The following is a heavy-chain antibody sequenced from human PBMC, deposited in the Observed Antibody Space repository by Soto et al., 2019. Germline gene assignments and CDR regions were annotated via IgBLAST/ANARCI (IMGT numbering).Heavy chain of an antibody. CDR3: AREGLYSSGWRGYFDF. J-gene: IGHJ4*02. Sequence: GGSLRLSCAASGFTFRTYEMNWVRQAQGKGLEWVSFISSITGTTYYADSVKGRFTISRDDAQKSLFLQMNSLTDDDTAVYYCAREGLYSSGWRGYFDFWGQGIPVTVSS. V-gene: IGHV3-48*03. CDR2: ISSITGTT. CDR1: GFTFRTYE. D-gene: IGHD6-19*01.